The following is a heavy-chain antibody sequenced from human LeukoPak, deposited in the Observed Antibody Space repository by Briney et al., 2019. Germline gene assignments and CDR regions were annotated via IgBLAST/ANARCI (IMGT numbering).Heavy chain of an antibody. V-gene: IGHV3-23*01. CDR3: AKDATPRNSIWDYFGK. CDR1: GFSFDICA. Sequence: GGSLRLSCVASGFSFDICAMSWVRQAPGKGPEWVSSIGGPTETFYEDSVKGRFTVSTDNTQNTLNLQMNRLRAEDTAVYYCAKDATPRNSIWDYFGKWGQGALVTVST. D-gene: IGHD4-23*01. J-gene: IGHJ4*02. CDR2: IGGPTET.